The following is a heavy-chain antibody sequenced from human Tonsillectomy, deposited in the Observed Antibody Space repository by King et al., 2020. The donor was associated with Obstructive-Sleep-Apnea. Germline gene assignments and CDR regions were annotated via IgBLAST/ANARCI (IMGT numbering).Heavy chain of an antibody. CDR1: GYNFNRYW. D-gene: IGHD3-22*01. CDR2: IYPGDSET. J-gene: IGHJ4*02. Sequence: QLVQSGAEVKKPGESLKISCKGSGYNFNRYWIAWVRQMPGKGLEWMGFIYPGDSETKYSPSFQGQVTTSADKSISTVYLQRSNLKASDTAMYYCAKNYYDSSAYYEFVFWGEGTRVTVSS. CDR3: AKNYYDSSAYYEFVF. V-gene: IGHV5-51*01.